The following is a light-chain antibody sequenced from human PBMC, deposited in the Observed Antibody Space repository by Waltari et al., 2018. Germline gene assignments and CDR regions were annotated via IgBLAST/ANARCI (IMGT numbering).Light chain of an antibody. CDR1: QSVSSNC. J-gene: IGKJ2*01. CDR3: QQCAGSPYT. CDR2: SAS. Sequence: EIVLTQSPGTLSLSPGERATLSCRASQSVSSNCLAWYQQKPGQPPRLLSFSASSRIPAIPDRFSGSGSGTDFTLTISRLEPEDFAVYYCQQCAGSPYTFGQGTKVEIK. V-gene: IGKV3-20*01.